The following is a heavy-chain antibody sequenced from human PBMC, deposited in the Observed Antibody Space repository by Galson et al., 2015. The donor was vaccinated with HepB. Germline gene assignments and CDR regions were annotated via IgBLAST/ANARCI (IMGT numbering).Heavy chain of an antibody. V-gene: IGHV3-30-3*01. J-gene: IGHJ4*02. CDR1: GFTFSSYA. CDR3: AGGERSGYYYGTGDY. CDR2: ISYDGSNK. Sequence: SLRLSCAASGFTFSSYAMSWVRQAPGKGLEWVAVISYDGSNKYYADSVKGRFTISRDNSRNTLYLQMNSLRAEDTAVYYCAGGERSGYYYGTGDYWGQGTLVTVSS. D-gene: IGHD3-22*01.